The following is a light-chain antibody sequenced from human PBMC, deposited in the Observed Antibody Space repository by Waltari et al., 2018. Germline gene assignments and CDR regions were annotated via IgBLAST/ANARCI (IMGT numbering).Light chain of an antibody. J-gene: IGLJ3*02. Sequence: QSALTQPPSAPGSLRQSVTISCTGTSNNVGGYNYVSWYQQPPGKAPRLSISELYNRPAGVPDRFSGSKSDNTASLTVSGLEADDEADYYCSSYAGSENVVFGGGTKLTVL. CDR3: SSYAGSENVV. CDR2: ELY. V-gene: IGLV2-8*01. CDR1: SNNVGGYNY.